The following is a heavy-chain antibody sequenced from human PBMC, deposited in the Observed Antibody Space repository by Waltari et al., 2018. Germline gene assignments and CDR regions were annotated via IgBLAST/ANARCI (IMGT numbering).Heavy chain of an antibody. D-gene: IGHD1-20*01. Sequence: EVQLVESGGGLVQPGGSLRLSCAASGSTFSDHYMDWVRQAPGKGLEWVGRTRNKANSYTTEYAASVKGRFTVSRDESRDSLYLQMTSLKTEDTAVYYCARGYHSFDVWGQGTMVTVSS. V-gene: IGHV3-72*01. J-gene: IGHJ3*01. CDR1: GSTFSDHY. CDR2: TRNKANSYTT. CDR3: ARGYHSFDV.